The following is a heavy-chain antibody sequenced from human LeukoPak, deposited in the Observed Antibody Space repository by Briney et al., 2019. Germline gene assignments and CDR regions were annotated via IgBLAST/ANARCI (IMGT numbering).Heavy chain of an antibody. CDR3: ARWVSQYYFDY. V-gene: IGHV3-7*01. Sequence: GGSLRLSCEASGFTLSYYWMSWVRQAPGKGLEWVANINQDGSEKYFVDSVKGRFTISRDNAQNSVFLQMDSLRVDDTAVYYCARWVSQYYFDYWGQGTHVTVSS. CDR2: INQDGSEK. J-gene: IGHJ4*02. D-gene: IGHD2-21*01. CDR1: GFTLSYYW.